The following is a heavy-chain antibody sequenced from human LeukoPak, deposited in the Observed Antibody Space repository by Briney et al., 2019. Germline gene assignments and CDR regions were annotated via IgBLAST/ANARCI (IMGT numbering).Heavy chain of an antibody. D-gene: IGHD5-24*01. V-gene: IGHV3-48*01. J-gene: IGHJ4*02. CDR3: ARDRDGLDY. Sequence: TGGSLRLSCAASGFTFSSYSMNWVRQAPGKGLEWVSYISITSSTIYYSDSVKGRFTICRHNAKNSLYLQMNSLRAEDTAVYYCARDRDGLDYWGQGTLVTVSS. CDR2: ISITSSTI. CDR1: GFTFSSYS.